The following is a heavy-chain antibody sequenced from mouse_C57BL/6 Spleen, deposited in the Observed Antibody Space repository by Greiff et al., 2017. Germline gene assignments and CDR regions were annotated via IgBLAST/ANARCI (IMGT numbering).Heavy chain of an antibody. CDR2: FHPYNDDT. J-gene: IGHJ4*01. Sequence: QVQLQQSGAELVKPGASVKMSCKASGYTFTTYPIEWMKQNHGKSLEWIGNFHPYNDDTKYNEKFKGKATLTVERSSSTVYLELSRLTSDDSAVYYCARLWYDGQGGYAMDYWGQGTSVTVSS. CDR3: ARLWYDGQGGYAMDY. V-gene: IGHV1-47*01. CDR1: GYTFTTYP. D-gene: IGHD2-3*01.